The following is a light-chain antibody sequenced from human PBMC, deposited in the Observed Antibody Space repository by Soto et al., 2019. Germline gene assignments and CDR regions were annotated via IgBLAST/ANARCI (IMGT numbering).Light chain of an antibody. CDR1: SSDVGATDY. CDR3: ISHAGVSNV. J-gene: IGLJ1*01. CDR2: EVN. V-gene: IGLV2-8*01. Sequence: QSALTQPPSASGSPGQSVAISCTGTSSDVGATDYVSWYQQHSGKAPKLLLYEVNKRPSGVPDRFSGSKSGNTASLTVSALQADDEADYYCISHAGVSNVLGTGPKLTVL.